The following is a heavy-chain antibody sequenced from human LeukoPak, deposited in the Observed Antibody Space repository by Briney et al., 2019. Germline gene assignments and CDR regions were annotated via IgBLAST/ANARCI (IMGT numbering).Heavy chain of an antibody. Sequence: GGSLRLSCAASGFTFSSYAMTWVRQAPGKGLEWVSAISGSGGSTYYANSVKGRFTISRDNSKNMLYLQTNSLRAEDTAVYYCAQTRMSYYYYGMDVWGQGTTVTVSS. CDR2: ISGSGGST. J-gene: IGHJ6*02. D-gene: IGHD2-8*01. CDR3: AQTRMSYYYYGMDV. V-gene: IGHV3-23*01. CDR1: GFTFSSYA.